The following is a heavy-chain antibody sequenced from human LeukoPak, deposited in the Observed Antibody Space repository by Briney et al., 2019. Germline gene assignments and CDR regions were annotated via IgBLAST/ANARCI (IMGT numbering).Heavy chain of an antibody. J-gene: IGHJ4*02. D-gene: IGHD3-3*01. CDR3: ARGITYYDFWSGYPYYFDY. CDR1: GGSFSGYY. V-gene: IGHV4-34*01. Sequence: PSETLSLTCAVYGGSFSGYYWSWIRQPPGKGLEWIGEINHSGSTNYNPSLKSRVTISVDTSKNQFSLKLSSVTAADTAVYYCARGITYYDFWSGYPYYFDYWGQGTLVTVSS. CDR2: INHSGST.